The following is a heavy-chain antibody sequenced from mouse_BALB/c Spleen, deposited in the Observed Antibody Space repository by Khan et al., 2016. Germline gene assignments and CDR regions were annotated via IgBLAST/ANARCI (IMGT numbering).Heavy chain of an antibody. V-gene: IGHV1-61*01. CDR3: VGLWDWYFDV. J-gene: IGHJ1*01. Sequence: QVQLQQPGAELVRPGASVKLSCKASGYTFTNYWMNWVKQRPGQGLEWIGMIDPSDSETHYNQMFKDKATLTVDKSSSTAYMHLSSLTSRDSAVYYCVGLWDWYFDVWGAGTTVTVSS. CDR2: IDPSDSET. CDR1: GYTFTNYW. D-gene: IGHD3-3*01.